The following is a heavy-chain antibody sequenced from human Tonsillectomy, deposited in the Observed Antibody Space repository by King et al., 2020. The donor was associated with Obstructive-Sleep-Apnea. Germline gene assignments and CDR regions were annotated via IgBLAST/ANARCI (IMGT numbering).Heavy chain of an antibody. D-gene: IGHD3-3*01. J-gene: IGHJ3*01. CDR1: GFTFSSYG. CDR3: ARDLRFLEWLLPGDAFDL. Sequence: VQLVESGGSLVKPGGSLRLSCAASGFTFSSYGMNWVRQAPGKGLEWVSSISSNSNYIYYADSLKGRFTISRDNAKDSLYLQMHSLRAEDTAVYYCARDLRFLEWLLPGDAFDLWGQGTKVTVSS. CDR2: ISSNSNYI. V-gene: IGHV3-21*06.